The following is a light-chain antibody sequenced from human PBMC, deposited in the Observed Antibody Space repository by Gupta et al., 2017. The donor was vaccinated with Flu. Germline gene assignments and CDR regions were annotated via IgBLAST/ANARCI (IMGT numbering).Light chain of an antibody. CDR3: RQSLQLPLT. CDR2: ESS. Sequence: VTPGQPASISCKASQGRLNSAGKTYLYWYLQKPGQPPQLLIYESSNRGSGVPDRFSGSGSGTDFTLKISRVEAEDVGVYFCRQSLQLPLTFGPGTKVDIK. J-gene: IGKJ3*01. CDR1: QGRLNSAGKTY. V-gene: IGKV2D-29*01.